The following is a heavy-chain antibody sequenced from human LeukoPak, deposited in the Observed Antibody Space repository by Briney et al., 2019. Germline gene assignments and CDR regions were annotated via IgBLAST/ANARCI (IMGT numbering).Heavy chain of an antibody. CDR1: GYIFTNNY. V-gene: IGHV1-2*02. J-gene: IGHJ4*02. D-gene: IGHD3-10*01. Sequence: ASVKVSCKASGYIFTNNYMHWVWQAPGQGLEWIGWLNPNSGDTKFAQKFQDRVTVTRDASITTTYLELSSLRSDDTAVYYCARDGFFGSGIYSLDYWGQGTLVTVSS. CDR2: LNPNSGDT. CDR3: ARDGFFGSGIYSLDY.